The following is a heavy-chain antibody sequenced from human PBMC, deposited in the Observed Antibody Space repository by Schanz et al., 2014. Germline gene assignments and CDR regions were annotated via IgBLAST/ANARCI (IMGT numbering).Heavy chain of an antibody. CDR1: GFTFKDFY. V-gene: IGHV3-11*04. J-gene: IGHJ4*02. Sequence: QVQLVESGGGLVTPGGSLRLSCAASGFTFKDFYMSWIRQAPGRGLEWVSYISSGGGGNTYYADSVGGRFTISRDNSKNTLYLQMNSLRTEDTAVYFCAKSYDTSGYSGFDYWGQGTLVTVSS. CDR2: ISSGGGGNT. CDR3: AKSYDTSGYSGFDY. D-gene: IGHD3-22*01.